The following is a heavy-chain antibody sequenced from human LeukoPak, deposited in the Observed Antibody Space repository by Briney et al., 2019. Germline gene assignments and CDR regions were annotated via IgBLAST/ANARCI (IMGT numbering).Heavy chain of an antibody. J-gene: IGHJ4*02. CDR2: IRSRSSTI. CDR3: ARGCSGGSCFGDFDY. Sequence: GGSLRLSCAASGFTFSSYGMNWVRQAPGKGLEWISYIRSRSSTIYYADSVKGRFTIYRDNAKNSLYLQMNSLRDEDTAVYYCARGCSGGSCFGDFDYWGQGTLGTVSS. V-gene: IGHV3-48*02. CDR1: GFTFSSYG. D-gene: IGHD2-15*01.